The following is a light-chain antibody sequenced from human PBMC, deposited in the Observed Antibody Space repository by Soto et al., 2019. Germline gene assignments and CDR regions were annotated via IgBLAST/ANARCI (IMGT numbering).Light chain of an antibody. CDR2: GNS. Sequence: QSVLTQPPSVSGAPGQRVTISCTGSSSNIGAGYDVHWYQQLPGTAPKLLIYGNSNRPSGVPDRLSGSKSGTSAFLAITGLQAEDEADYYCQSYASSLSGWVFGGGTKLTVL. V-gene: IGLV1-40*01. CDR1: SSNIGAGYD. CDR3: QSYASSLSGWV. J-gene: IGLJ3*02.